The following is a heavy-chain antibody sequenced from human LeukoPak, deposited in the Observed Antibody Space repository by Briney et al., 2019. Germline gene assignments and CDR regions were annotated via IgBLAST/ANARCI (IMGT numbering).Heavy chain of an antibody. CDR3: AKDHQYSSSSHFDY. CDR2: ISGSGGST. D-gene: IGHD6-6*01. Sequence: PGGSLRLSCAASGFTFSSYAMSWVRQAPGKGLEWVSAISGSGGSTYYADSVKGRFTISRDNSKNSLYLQMNSLRAEDMALYYCAKDHQYSSSSHFDYWGQGTLVTVPS. J-gene: IGHJ4*02. CDR1: GFTFSSYA. V-gene: IGHV3-23*01.